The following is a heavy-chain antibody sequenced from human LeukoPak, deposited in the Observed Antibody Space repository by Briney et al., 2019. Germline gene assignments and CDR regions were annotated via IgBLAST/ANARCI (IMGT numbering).Heavy chain of an antibody. J-gene: IGHJ6*04. CDR1: GYTFTSYY. CDR3: ARDGTSYYYGSGSPHYYGMDV. Sequence: GASVKVSCKASGYTFTSYYMHWVRQAPGHRLEWMGIISPTGGSTSYAQKFQGRVTMTRDTSTSTVYMELSSLRSEDTAVYYCARDGTSYYYGSGSPHYYGMDVWGKGTTVTVSS. D-gene: IGHD3-10*01. CDR2: ISPTGGST. V-gene: IGHV1-46*01.